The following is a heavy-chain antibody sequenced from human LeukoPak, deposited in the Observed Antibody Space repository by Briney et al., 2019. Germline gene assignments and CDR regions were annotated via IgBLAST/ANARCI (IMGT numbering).Heavy chain of an antibody. CDR2: IYYSGST. D-gene: IGHD2-2*01. J-gene: IGHJ6*02. CDR1: GGSINNRDYY. Sequence: SSETLSLTCTVSGGSINNRDYYWSWIRQPPGKGLEWIGYIYYSGSTYYNPSLKSRVTISVDTSKNQFSLKLSSVTAADTAVYYCARGSYCSSTSCYGSDYYYGMDVWGQGTTVTVSS. CDR3: ARGSYCSSTSCYGSDYYYGMDV. V-gene: IGHV4-30-4*01.